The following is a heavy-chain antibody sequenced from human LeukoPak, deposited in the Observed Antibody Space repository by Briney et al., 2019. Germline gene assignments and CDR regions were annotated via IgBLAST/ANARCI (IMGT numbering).Heavy chain of an antibody. CDR2: IRSSSTTI. Sequence: GGSLRLSCAASGFTFSSDAMSWVRQAPGKGLEWVSYIRSSSTTIYYADSVKGRFTISRDNAKNSLYLQMNSLRAEDTAVYYCARAKRNGFDIWGQGTMVTVSS. CDR1: GFTFSSDA. V-gene: IGHV3-48*01. CDR3: ARAKRNGFDI. J-gene: IGHJ3*02.